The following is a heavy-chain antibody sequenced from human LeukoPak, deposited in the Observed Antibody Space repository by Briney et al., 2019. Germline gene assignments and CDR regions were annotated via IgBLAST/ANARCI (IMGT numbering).Heavy chain of an antibody. Sequence: SGGSLRLSCAASGFTFSDYYMSWIRQAPGKGLEWVSYISSSGSTIYYADSVKGRFTISRDNAKNSLYLQMNSLRAEDTAVYYCARARRMVRGVIIKSAFDYWGQGALVTVSS. CDR1: GFTFSDYY. V-gene: IGHV3-11*04. J-gene: IGHJ4*02. CDR3: ARARRMVRGVIIKSAFDY. D-gene: IGHD3-10*01. CDR2: ISSSGSTI.